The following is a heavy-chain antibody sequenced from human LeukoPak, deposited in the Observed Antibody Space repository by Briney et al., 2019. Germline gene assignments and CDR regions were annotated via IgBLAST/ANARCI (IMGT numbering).Heavy chain of an antibody. CDR1: GFTFSSYA. J-gene: IGHJ3*02. D-gene: IGHD3-22*01. V-gene: IGHV3-23*01. CDR2: ISGSGGST. Sequence: GGSLRLSCAASGFTFSSYAMSWVRQTPGKGLEWVSAISGSGGSTYYADSVKGRFTISRDNSKNTLYLQMNSLRAEDTAVYYCAKDSPTYYYDSSGYYLRNDAFDIWGQGTMVTVSS. CDR3: AKDSPTYYYDSSGYYLRNDAFDI.